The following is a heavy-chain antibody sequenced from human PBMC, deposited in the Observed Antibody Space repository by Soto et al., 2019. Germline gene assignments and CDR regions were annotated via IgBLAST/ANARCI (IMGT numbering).Heavy chain of an antibody. V-gene: IGHV4-59*08. Sequence: PSETLSLTCTVSGGSISSYYWSWIRQPPGKGLEWVGYIYYSGSTNYNPSLKSRVTISVDTSKNQFSLKLSSVTAADTAVYYCAPHPSDVWFNTWGQGTLVNVSS. J-gene: IGHJ5*02. CDR1: GGSISSYY. CDR3: APHPSDVWFNT. D-gene: IGHD2-21*02. CDR2: IYYSGST.